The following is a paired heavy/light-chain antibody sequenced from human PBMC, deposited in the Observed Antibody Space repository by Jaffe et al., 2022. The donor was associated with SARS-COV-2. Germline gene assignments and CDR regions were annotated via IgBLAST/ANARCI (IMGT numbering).Heavy chain of an antibody. CDR1: GFTFSTSW. Sequence: EVQLVESGGGLVQPGGSLRLSCAASGFTFSTSWMHWVRQAPGKGLVWVSHINSDGTSVAYADSEKGRFTISRDNAKNTVYLQMNSLRDEDTAVYYCARDRSYALDVWGQGTTVTVSS. CDR3: ARDRSYALDV. V-gene: IGHV3-74*01. J-gene: IGHJ6*02. CDR2: INSDGTSV.
Light chain of an antibody. CDR3: CSYAGSYTWV. CDR2: DVS. V-gene: IGLV2-11*01. J-gene: IGLJ2*01. CDR1: GSDVGTYNY. Sequence: QSALTQPRSVSGSPGQSVIISCTGTGSDVGTYNYVSWYQQHPGKAPQLMIYDVSNRPSGVPDRFSGSKSGNTASLTISGLQAEDEADYFCCSYAGSYTWVFGGGTKLTVL.